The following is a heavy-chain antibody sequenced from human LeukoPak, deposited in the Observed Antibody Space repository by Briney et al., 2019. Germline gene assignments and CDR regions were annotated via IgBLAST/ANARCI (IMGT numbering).Heavy chain of an antibody. V-gene: IGHV3-48*03. Sequence: PGGSLRLSCAASGFTFSSYEMNWVRQAPGKGLEWVSYISSSGSTIYYADSVKGRFTISRDNAKNSLYLQMNSLRAEDTAVYYCAIIYLIVEATTFDYWGQGTLVTVSS. CDR1: GFTFSSYE. D-gene: IGHD1-26*01. CDR2: ISSSGSTI. CDR3: AIIYLIVEATTFDY. J-gene: IGHJ4*02.